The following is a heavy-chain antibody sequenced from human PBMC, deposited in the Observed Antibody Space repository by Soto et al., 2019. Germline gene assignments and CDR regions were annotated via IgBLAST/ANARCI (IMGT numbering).Heavy chain of an antibody. V-gene: IGHV3-7*03. J-gene: IGHJ4*02. D-gene: IGHD6-19*01. CDR1: GFIFSDYW. CDR2: INQDGRAK. CDR3: ARRGIGVAGIFDY. Sequence: GGSLRLSCAASGFIFSDYWMNWVRQAPGKGLEWVARINQDGRAKYYVDSVKGRFTISRDNPKNSLYLQMDSLRAEDTAVYYCARRGIGVAGIFDYRGPGALVTVS.